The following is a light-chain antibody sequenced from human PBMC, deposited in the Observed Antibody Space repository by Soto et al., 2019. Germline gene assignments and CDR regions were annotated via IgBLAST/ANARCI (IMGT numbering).Light chain of an antibody. Sequence: DIVMTQSPESLAVSLGERATINCKSSQSVSTNNKNYLTWYQMKPGQPPKLIIYWASTRESGVPDRFSGSGSGTDFSLTISSLQAEDVAVYYCQQYYSPPVTFGGGTKVEIK. J-gene: IGKJ4*01. V-gene: IGKV4-1*01. CDR2: WAS. CDR3: QQYYSPPVT. CDR1: QSVSTNNKNY.